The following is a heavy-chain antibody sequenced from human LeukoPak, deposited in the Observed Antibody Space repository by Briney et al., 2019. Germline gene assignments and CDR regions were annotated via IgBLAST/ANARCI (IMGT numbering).Heavy chain of an antibody. CDR2: IYYSGST. V-gene: IGHV4-59*12. J-gene: IGHJ4*02. CDR3: ARGSVTTYKFDY. CDR1: GGSISSYY. Sequence: SETLSLTCTVSGGSISSYYWSWIRQPPGKGLEWIGYIYYSGSTNYNPSLKSRVTISVDTSKNQFSLKLSSVTAADTAVYYCARGSVTTYKFDYWGQGTLVTVSS. D-gene: IGHD4-17*01.